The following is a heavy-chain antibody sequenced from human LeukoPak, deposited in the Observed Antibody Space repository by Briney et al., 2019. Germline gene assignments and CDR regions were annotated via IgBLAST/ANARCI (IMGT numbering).Heavy chain of an antibody. D-gene: IGHD4-17*01. CDR1: GYTFTGYY. V-gene: IGHV1-2*02. Sequence: ASVKVSCKASGYTFTGYYMHWVRQAPGQGLEWMGWTNPNSGGTNYAQKFQGRVTMTRDTSISTAYMELSRLRSDDTAVYYCATEYGDYSDGMDVWGQGTTVTVSS. J-gene: IGHJ6*02. CDR3: ATEYGDYSDGMDV. CDR2: TNPNSGGT.